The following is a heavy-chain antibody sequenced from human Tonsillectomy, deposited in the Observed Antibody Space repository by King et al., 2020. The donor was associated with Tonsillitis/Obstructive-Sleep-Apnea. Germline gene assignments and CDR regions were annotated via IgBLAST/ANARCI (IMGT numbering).Heavy chain of an antibody. V-gene: IGHV4-39*01. Sequence: LQLQESGPGLVKPSETLSLTCTVFGGSISSSSYYWGWIRQPPGKGLEWSGCVYFSGSTYYNPSPKSRVPLSVDTSQNQFSLKLSSVTAADTAVYYGARFCSSTSCYIGAFDIWGQGTMVTVSS. J-gene: IGHJ3*02. CDR1: GGSISSSSYY. CDR3: ARFCSSTSCYIGAFDI. CDR2: VYFSGST. D-gene: IGHD2-2*02.